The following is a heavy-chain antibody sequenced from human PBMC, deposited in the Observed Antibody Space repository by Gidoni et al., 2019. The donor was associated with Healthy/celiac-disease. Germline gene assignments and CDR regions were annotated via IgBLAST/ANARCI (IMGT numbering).Heavy chain of an antibody. CDR1: GGSISSSSYY. CDR2: IYYSGST. V-gene: IGHV4-39*01. Sequence: QLQLQESGPGLVKPSETLSLTCTVSGGSISSSSYYWGWIRQPPGKGLEWIGSIYYSGSTYYNPSLKSRVTISVDTSKNQFSLKLSSVTAADTAVYYCAREFIAAELQILSGIDYWGQGTLVTVSS. D-gene: IGHD6-13*01. J-gene: IGHJ4*02. CDR3: AREFIAAELQILSGIDY.